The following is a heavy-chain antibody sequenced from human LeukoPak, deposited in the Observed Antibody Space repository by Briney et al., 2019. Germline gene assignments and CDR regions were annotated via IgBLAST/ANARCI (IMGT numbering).Heavy chain of an antibody. CDR2: ISGSDGRT. D-gene: IGHD2-21*01. J-gene: IGHJ4*02. CDR1: GFTFSNYA. V-gene: IGHV3-23*01. Sequence: GGSLRLSCAASGFTFSNYAMSWVRQAPGKGLEWVSAISGSDGRTYYADSVKGRFTISRDNSKNTLYLQINSLRAEDTAVYHCAEQSVIGISHFDYWGQGTLVTVSS. CDR3: AEQSVIGISHFDY.